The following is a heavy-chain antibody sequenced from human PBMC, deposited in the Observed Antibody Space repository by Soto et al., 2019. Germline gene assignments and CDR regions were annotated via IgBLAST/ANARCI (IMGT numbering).Heavy chain of an antibody. D-gene: IGHD2-21*02. CDR1: GFTVSSKC. J-gene: IGHJ6*03. CDR3: ARDDVLCDGGHCYGVPLDV. V-gene: IGHV3-66*01. CDR2: IQSGGTT. Sequence: GGSLRISCAASGFTVSSKCMSWVRQAPGKGLEWVSLIQSGGTTYYADPVKGRFTISRDTSENTLHLQMDSLRAEDTAVYYCARDDVLCDGGHCYGVPLDVWGKRTTVTVS.